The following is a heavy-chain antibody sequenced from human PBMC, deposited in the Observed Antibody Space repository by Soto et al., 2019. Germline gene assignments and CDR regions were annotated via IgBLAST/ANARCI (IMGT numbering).Heavy chain of an antibody. CDR1: GGSISSYY. V-gene: IGHV4-59*01. CDR3: ARTEIIAARPCYFDY. D-gene: IGHD6-6*01. J-gene: IGHJ4*02. CDR2: IYYSGST. Sequence: KPSETLSLTCTVSGGSISSYYWSWIRQPPGKGLEWIGYIYYSGSTNYNPSLKSRVTISVDTSKNQFSLKLSSVTAADTAVYYCARTEIIAARPCYFDYWGQGTLVTVSS.